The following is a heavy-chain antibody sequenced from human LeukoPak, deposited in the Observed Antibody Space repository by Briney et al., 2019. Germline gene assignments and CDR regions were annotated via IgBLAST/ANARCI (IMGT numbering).Heavy chain of an antibody. CDR3: ARDDYGDTQYYFDY. J-gene: IGHJ4*02. Sequence: SETLSLTCTVSGGSISSYYWSWIRQPPGKGLEWIGYIYYSGSTNYNPSLKSRVTISVDTSKNQFSLKLSSVTAADTAVYYCARDDYGDTQYYFDYWGQGTLVTVSS. D-gene: IGHD4-17*01. V-gene: IGHV4-59*12. CDR1: GGSISSYY. CDR2: IYYSGST.